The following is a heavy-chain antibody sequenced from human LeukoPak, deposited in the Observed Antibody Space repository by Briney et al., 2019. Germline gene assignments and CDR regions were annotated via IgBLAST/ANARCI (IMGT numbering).Heavy chain of an antibody. D-gene: IGHD2-2*02. Sequence: ASVKVSCKASGYTFATYYIHWVRQAPGQGLEWMGIINPKTGITNYAQKFQGRVTMTRDTSISTAYMELSRLRSDDTAVYYCARGRPYCSSTSCYTMGYWGQGTLVTVSS. J-gene: IGHJ4*02. V-gene: IGHV1-2*02. CDR1: GYTFATYY. CDR2: INPKTGIT. CDR3: ARGRPYCSSTSCYTMGY.